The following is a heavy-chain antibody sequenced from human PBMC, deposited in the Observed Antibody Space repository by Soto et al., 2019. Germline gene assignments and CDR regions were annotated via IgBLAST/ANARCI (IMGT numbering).Heavy chain of an antibody. CDR2: IDPSDSYT. Sequence: WESLKISCKGSGYSFTSYWISWVRQMPGKGLEWMGRIDPSDSYTNYSPSFQGHVTISADKSISTAYLQWSSLKASDTAMYYCASPLGLTTARAFVVCDQASMVTV. CDR1: GYSFTSYW. J-gene: IGHJ3*01. CDR3: ASPLGLTTARAFVV. D-gene: IGHD1-26*01. V-gene: IGHV5-10-1*01.